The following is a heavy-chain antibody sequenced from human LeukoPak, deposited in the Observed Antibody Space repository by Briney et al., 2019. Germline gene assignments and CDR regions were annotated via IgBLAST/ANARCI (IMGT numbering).Heavy chain of an antibody. CDR3: TTRACHAGGCSSSFYYYYGLHF. CDR2: IIPIFGTA. J-gene: IGHJ6*02. D-gene: IGHD3-16*01. Sequence: AASVKVSCKASGNSISNYAVSWVRQAPGQGSEWMGGIIPIFGTADYAQKFQGRVTITADQSTSTTYMALSSLKSEDTATYYCTTRACHAGGCSSSFYYYYGLHFWGQGTTVSVSS. V-gene: IGHV1-69*13. CDR1: GNSISNYA.